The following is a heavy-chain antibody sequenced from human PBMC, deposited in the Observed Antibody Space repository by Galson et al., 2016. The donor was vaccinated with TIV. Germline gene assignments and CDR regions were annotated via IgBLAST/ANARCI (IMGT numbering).Heavy chain of an antibody. CDR2: IGSRSSDK. Sequence: SLRLSCAASGFTFGPFKMGWVRQVPGKGLVWVSSIGSRSSDKFYGDSVKGRFTISRDNTKNSLFLQMNSLRVDDTAVYYCARVMYGSGWGDFDARGQGTPVTVSS. D-gene: IGHD6-25*01. J-gene: IGHJ5*02. CDR3: ARVMYGSGWGDFDA. V-gene: IGHV3-21*06. CDR1: GFTFGPFK.